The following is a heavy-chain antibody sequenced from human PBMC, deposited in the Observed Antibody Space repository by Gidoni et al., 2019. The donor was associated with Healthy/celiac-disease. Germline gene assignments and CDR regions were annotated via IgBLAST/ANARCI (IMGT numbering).Heavy chain of an antibody. J-gene: IGHJ6*02. D-gene: IGHD6-19*01. CDR2: VFHSGST. CDR1: GGSISSYY. CDR3: ARAPIAVPGAPPSYYYYYGMDV. Sequence: QVQLQESGPGLVKPPETLSLTCSVSGGSISSYYLSWIRQPPGKGLEWVGYVFHSGSTNYNPSLKNRLTISVDTSKNQFSLKLSSVTAADTAIYYCARAPIAVPGAPPSYYYYYGMDVWGQGTTVTVSS. V-gene: IGHV4-59*01.